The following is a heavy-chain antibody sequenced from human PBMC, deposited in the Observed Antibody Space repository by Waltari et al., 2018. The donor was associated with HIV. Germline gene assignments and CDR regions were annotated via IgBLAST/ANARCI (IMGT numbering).Heavy chain of an antibody. Sequence: EVQLVETGGGLIQPGGSLRLSCAVSGFAVSSNFMSWVRQAPGKGLEWVSVIYSGGSTYYADSVKGRFTISRDNSKNTLYLQMNSLRAEDTAVYYCASTTLKFDYWGQGTLVTVSS. V-gene: IGHV3-53*02. J-gene: IGHJ4*02. CDR3: ASTTLKFDY. CDR1: GFAVSSNF. CDR2: IYSGGST. D-gene: IGHD1-1*01.